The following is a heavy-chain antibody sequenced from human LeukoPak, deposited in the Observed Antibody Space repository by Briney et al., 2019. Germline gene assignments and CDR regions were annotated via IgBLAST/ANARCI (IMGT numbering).Heavy chain of an antibody. J-gene: IGHJ4*02. CDR3: ARDSSIAVAGDDY. D-gene: IGHD6-19*01. CDR1: GYPFTGYY. V-gene: IGHV1-2*06. Sequence: ASVKVSCKASGYPFTGYYMHWLRQAPGQGLEWMGRINPDSGGTNYAQKFQGRVTTTRDTSISTAYMDLSRLRSDDTAIYYCARDSSIAVAGDDYWGQGTLVTVS. CDR2: INPDSGGT.